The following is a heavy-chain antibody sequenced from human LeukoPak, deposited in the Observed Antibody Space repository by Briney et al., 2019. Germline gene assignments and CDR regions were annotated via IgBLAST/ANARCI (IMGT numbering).Heavy chain of an antibody. J-gene: IGHJ5*02. D-gene: IGHD1-26*01. CDR1: GFTFSSYS. CDR3: ARDRAPVGATEFA. V-gene: IGHV3-21*01. Sequence: GGALRLSCAASGFTFSSYSMNWVRPAPGKGLEGGSSISSSSSYIYYADSVKGRFTISRDNAKNSLYLQMNSLRAEDTAVYYCARDRAPVGATEFAWGQGTLVTVSS. CDR2: ISSSSSYI.